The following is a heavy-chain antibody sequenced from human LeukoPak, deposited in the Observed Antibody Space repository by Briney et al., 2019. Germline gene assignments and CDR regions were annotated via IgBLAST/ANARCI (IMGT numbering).Heavy chain of an antibody. CDR1: GFTFSNYW. V-gene: IGHV3-74*01. D-gene: IGHD6-13*01. CDR2: INSDGSSR. Sequence: QPGGSLRLSCAASGFTFSNYWMHWVRQAPGKGLVWVSRINSDGSSRNYADSVKGRFTISRDNAKNTLYQQMNSLRAEDTAVYYCASASSHRIAAGGDYWGQGTLVTVSS. CDR3: ASASSHRIAAGGDY. J-gene: IGHJ4*02.